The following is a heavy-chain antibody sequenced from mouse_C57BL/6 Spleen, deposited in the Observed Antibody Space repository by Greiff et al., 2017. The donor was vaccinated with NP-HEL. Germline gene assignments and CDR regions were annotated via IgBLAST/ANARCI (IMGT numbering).Heavy chain of an antibody. Sequence: EVKLVESGGGLVKPGGSLKLSCAASGFTFSDYGMHWVRQAPEKGLEWVAYISSGSSTIYYADTVKGRFTISRDNAKNTLFLQMTSLRSEDTAMYYGARPGTGAMDYWGQGTSVTVSS. CDR2: ISSGSSTI. V-gene: IGHV5-17*01. CDR3: ARPGTGAMDY. CDR1: GFTFSDYG. J-gene: IGHJ4*01. D-gene: IGHD3-3*01.